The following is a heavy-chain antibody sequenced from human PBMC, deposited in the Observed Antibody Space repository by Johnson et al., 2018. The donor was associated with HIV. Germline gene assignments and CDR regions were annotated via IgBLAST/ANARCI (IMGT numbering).Heavy chain of an antibody. CDR1: GFTFSSYW. V-gene: IGHV3-7*03. CDR3: ARGSVFDI. Sequence: VQLVESGGGLVQPGGSLRLSCAASGFTFSSYWMSWVRQAPGKGLEWVANIKQDGSEKYYVDSVKGRLTISRDNAKNSLYLQVNSLRAEDMTVYYCARGSVFDIWGRGTMVTVSS. D-gene: IGHD3-3*01. CDR2: IKQDGSEK. J-gene: IGHJ3*02.